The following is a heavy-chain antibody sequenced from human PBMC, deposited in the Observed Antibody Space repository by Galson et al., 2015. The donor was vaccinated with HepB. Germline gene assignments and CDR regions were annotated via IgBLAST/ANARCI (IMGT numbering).Heavy chain of an antibody. CDR2: IRSRTNSYAT. CDR1: GFTFSGSS. V-gene: IGHV3-73*01. Sequence: SLRLSCAASGFTFSGSSMHWVRQASGKGLEWVGRIRSRTNSYATAYGASVKGRFTISRDDSKNTAYLQMNSLRAEDTAVYYCTSTYSYYMDVWGKGTTVTVSS. CDR3: TSTYSYYMDV. J-gene: IGHJ6*03.